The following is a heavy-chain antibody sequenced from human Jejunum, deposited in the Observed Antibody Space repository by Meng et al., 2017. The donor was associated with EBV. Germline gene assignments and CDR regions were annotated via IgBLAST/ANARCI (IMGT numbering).Heavy chain of an antibody. V-gene: IGHV1-69*01. CDR1: EATFTSHV. Sequence: PGPELQKPASSVRPPCKVSEATFTSHVGGWVRLAHGQGPECLGGLIPDFGPANNPLRIQDRVTIPAEASIRTGYMVLGGLRSVDTAVYYCSRLFRGADCFSTYYFDSWGQGTLVTVSS. J-gene: IGHJ4*02. D-gene: IGHD2-21*01. CDR3: SRLFRGADCFSTYYFDS. CDR2: LIPDFGPA.